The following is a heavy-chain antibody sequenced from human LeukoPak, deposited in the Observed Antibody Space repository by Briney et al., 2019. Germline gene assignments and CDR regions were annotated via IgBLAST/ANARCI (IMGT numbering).Heavy chain of an antibody. D-gene: IGHD3-10*01. Sequence: SETLSLTCAVYGGSFSGYYWSWIRQPPGKGLEWIGEINHSGSTHYNPSLKSRVTISVDTSKNQFSLKLSSVTAADTAVYYCARGLGGSGPAHAFDIWGQGTMVTVSS. CDR1: GGSFSGYY. CDR3: ARGLGGSGPAHAFDI. V-gene: IGHV4-34*01. J-gene: IGHJ3*02. CDR2: INHSGST.